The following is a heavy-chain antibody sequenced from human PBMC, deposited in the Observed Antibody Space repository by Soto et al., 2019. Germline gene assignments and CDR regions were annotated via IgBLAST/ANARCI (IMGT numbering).Heavy chain of an antibody. V-gene: IGHV3-30-3*01. J-gene: IGHJ6*02. CDR2: ISYDGSNK. CDR1: GFTFSSYA. CDR3: ASTRFHTYGMDV. Sequence: PGVSLRLSCAASGFTFSSYAMHGARQAPGKGLEWVAVISYDGSNKYYADSVKGRFTISRDNSKNTLYLQMNSLRAEDTAVYYCASTRFHTYGMDVWGQGTTVPVSS. D-gene: IGHD2-21*01.